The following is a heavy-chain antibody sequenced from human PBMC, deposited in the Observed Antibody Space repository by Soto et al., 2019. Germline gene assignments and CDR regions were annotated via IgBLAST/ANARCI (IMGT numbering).Heavy chain of an antibody. CDR2: MYNSGTT. Sequence: PSETLSLTCTVSGGSISNHYWTWIWQPPGKGLEWIGYMYNSGTTDYNPSLKSRVTISVDTSKNQFSLKLNSVTAADTAVYYCARDLWGYCGTDCYPLDVWGQGTTVTVS. V-gene: IGHV4-59*11. CDR3: ARDLWGYCGTDCYPLDV. D-gene: IGHD2-21*02. J-gene: IGHJ6*02. CDR1: GGSISNHY.